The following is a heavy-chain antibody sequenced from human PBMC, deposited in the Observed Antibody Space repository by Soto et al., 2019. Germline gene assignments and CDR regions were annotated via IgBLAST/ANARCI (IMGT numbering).Heavy chain of an antibody. CDR1: GYTFTSYD. CDR2: MNPNSGNT. D-gene: IGHD3-22*01. V-gene: IGHV1-8*01. Sequence: ASVKVSCKASGYTFTSYDINWVRQATGQGLEWMGWMNPNSGNTGYAQKFQGRVTMTRNTSISTAYMELSSLRSEDTAVYYCARGRYDITLLLVVTPVTTGMDFWGQGSTVTVSS. J-gene: IGHJ6*02. CDR3: ARGRYDITLLLVVTPVTTGMDF.